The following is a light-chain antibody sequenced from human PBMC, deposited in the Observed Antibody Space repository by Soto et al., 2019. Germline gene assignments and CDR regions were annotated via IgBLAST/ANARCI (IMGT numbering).Light chain of an antibody. Sequence: DIQMTQSPSTLSASVGDRVTITCRASQSISSWLAWYQQKPGKAPKLLIYKASSLESGVPSMFSGSGSGTEFTLTISSLQPDDFATYYCQHYNSYQYTFGQGTKLEIK. V-gene: IGKV1-5*03. CDR3: QHYNSYQYT. CDR1: QSISSW. J-gene: IGKJ2*01. CDR2: KAS.